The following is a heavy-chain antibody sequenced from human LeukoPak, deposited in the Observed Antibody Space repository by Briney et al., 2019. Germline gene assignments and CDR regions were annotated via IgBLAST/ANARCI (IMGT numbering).Heavy chain of an antibody. CDR3: ARGRAIDI. CDR1: GFSLTKNW. V-gene: IGHV3-7*04. CDR2: IKPDDCEI. J-gene: IGHJ3*02. Sequence: EGSLRLSCVASGFSLTKNWMIWVRQVPGTGLEGVANIKPDDCEIYYVASVKGRFPNSRDNAKNSVFLQMNSLRVEDTAIYYCARGRAIDIWGRGTMVTVSS.